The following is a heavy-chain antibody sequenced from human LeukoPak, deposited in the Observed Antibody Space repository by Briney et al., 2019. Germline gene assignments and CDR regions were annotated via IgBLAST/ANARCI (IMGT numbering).Heavy chain of an antibody. CDR1: GFTFSNYA. CDR2: ISGSGGST. V-gene: IGHV3-23*01. J-gene: IGHJ4*02. CDR3: ALRDYDILTGYRY. D-gene: IGHD3-9*01. Sequence: PGGSLRLSCAASGFTFSNYAMTWVRQAPGNGLEWVSGISGSGGSTYYADSVKGRFTISRDNSKNTLYLQMNSLRADDTAVYYCALRDYDILTGYRYWGQGTLVTVSS.